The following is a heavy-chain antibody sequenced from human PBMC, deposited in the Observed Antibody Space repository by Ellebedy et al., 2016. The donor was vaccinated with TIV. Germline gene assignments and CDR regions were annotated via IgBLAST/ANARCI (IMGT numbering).Heavy chain of an antibody. CDR2: ISYDGSNK. V-gene: IGHV3-30-3*01. CDR1: GFTFSSYA. CDR3: ARDSSWFARGGMDV. J-gene: IGHJ6*02. Sequence: GESLKISXAASGFTFSSYAMHWVRQAPGKGLEWVAVISYDGSNKYYADSVKGRFTISRDNSKNTLYLQMNSLRAEDTAVYYCARDSSWFARGGMDVWGQGTTVTVSS. D-gene: IGHD6-13*01.